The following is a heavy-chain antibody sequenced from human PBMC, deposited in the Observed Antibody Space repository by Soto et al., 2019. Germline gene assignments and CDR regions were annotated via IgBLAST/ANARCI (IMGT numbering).Heavy chain of an antibody. CDR2: INAGNGDT. D-gene: IGHD6-19*01. J-gene: IGHJ4*02. CDR3: ARAPTYSSGWYKGY. V-gene: IGHV1-3*01. Sequence: ASVKVSCKASGYTFTSYALHWVRQAPGQRLEWMGWINAGNGDTKYSQKLQGRVTITRDTSASTAYMELSSLRAEDTAVYYCARAPTYSSGWYKGYWGQGTLVTVSS. CDR1: GYTFTSYA.